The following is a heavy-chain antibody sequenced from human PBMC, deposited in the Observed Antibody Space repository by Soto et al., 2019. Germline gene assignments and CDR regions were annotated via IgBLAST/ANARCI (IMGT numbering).Heavy chain of an antibody. CDR1: GYTFTSYG. J-gene: IGHJ4*02. CDR3: ARDVGNDFWSGYCLTDY. CDR2: ISAYNGNT. V-gene: IGHV1-18*04. Sequence: ASVKVSCKASGYTFTSYGISWVRQAPGQGLEWMGWISAYNGNTNYAQKLQGRVTMTTDTSTSTAYMELRSLRSDDTAVYYCARDVGNDFWSGYCLTDYWGQGTLVTVSS. D-gene: IGHD3-3*01.